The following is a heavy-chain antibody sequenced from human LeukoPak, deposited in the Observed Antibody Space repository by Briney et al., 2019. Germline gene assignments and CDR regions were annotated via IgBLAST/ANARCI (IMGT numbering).Heavy chain of an antibody. J-gene: IGHJ4*02. CDR2: IYPGDSDT. Sequence: GESLKTSCKGSGYSFTSYWIGWVRQMPGKGLGWMGIIYPGDSDTRYSPSFQGQVAISADKSISNAYLQWSSLKASDTAMYYCARGKGPRSFDYWGQGTLVTVSS. CDR1: GYSFTSYW. V-gene: IGHV5-51*01. CDR3: ARGKGPRSFDY.